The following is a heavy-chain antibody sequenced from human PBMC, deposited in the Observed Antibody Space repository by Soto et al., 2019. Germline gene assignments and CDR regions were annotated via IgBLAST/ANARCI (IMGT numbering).Heavy chain of an antibody. Sequence: LRLSCAASGFTFSSYWMNWVRQAPGKGLVWVSRIDSDGSSTTYADSVKGRFTTSRDNAKNKLYLQMSSLRVEDTAVYYCARGRPYGMDVWGQGTTVTVSS. CDR1: GFTFSSYW. J-gene: IGHJ6*02. V-gene: IGHV3-74*01. CDR3: ARGRPYGMDV. CDR2: IDSDGSST.